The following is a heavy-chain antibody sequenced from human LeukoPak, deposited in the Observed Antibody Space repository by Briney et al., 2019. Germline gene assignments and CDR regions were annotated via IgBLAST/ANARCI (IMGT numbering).Heavy chain of an antibody. CDR3: ARRGSQTRKEYYFDY. Sequence: GGSLRLSCAASGFTFSGYSMNWVRQAPGKGLEWVSSISSSSSYIYYADSVKGRFTISRDNAKNSLYLQMNSLRAEDTAVYYCARRGSQTRKEYYFDYWGQGILVTVSS. J-gene: IGHJ4*02. CDR2: ISSSSSYI. V-gene: IGHV3-21*01. CDR1: GFTFSGYS. D-gene: IGHD1-26*01.